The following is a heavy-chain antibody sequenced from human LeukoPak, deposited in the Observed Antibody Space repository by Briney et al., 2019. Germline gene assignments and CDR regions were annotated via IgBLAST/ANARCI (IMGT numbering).Heavy chain of an antibody. CDR1: GFTFSSYD. CDR3: ARRGQQLALDY. CDR2: IGTAGDT. V-gene: IGHV3-13*01. J-gene: IGHJ4*02. Sequence: GGSLRLSCAASGFTFSSYDMHWVRQATGKGLEWVSAIGTAGDTYYPGSVKGRFTISRENAKNSLYLQMNSLRAGDTAVYYCARRGQQLALDYWGQGTLVTVSS. D-gene: IGHD6-13*01.